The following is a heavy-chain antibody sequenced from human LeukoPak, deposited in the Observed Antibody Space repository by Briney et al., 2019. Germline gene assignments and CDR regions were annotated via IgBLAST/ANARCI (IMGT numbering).Heavy chain of an antibody. J-gene: IGHJ4*02. CDR3: ARGAGAGYNLQPFDY. V-gene: IGHV4-59*08. CDR1: GGSISSYY. Sequence: PSETLSLTCTVSGGSISSYYWSWVRQPPGKGLEWIGYIYYSGSTKYNPSLKSRVSISVDTSKNQFSLKLSSVTAADTAVYYCARGAGAGYNLQPFDYWGQGTLVTVSS. D-gene: IGHD5-24*01. CDR2: IYYSGST.